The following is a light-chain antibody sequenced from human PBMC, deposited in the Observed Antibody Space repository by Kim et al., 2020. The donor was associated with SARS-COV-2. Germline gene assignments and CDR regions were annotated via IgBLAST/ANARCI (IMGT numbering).Light chain of an antibody. CDR2: TTS. J-gene: IGKJ2*01. CDR1: QNIDTY. CDR3: QQSYSSPYT. V-gene: IGKV1-39*01. Sequence: DIEMTQSPSSLSASVGDRVIFTCRASQNIDTYLNWYQQKPGKAPNVLIYTTSTLQSGVPSRFSGSGSGTEFTLTISSLQPEDFATYFCQQSYSSPYTFGPGTKLEI.